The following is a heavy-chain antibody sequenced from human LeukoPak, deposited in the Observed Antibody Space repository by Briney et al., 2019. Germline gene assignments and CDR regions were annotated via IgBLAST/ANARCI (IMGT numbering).Heavy chain of an antibody. CDR3: ATDSIAAASGNYYYGMDV. CDR2: FDPEDGET. D-gene: IGHD6-13*01. CDR1: GYTRTELS. J-gene: IGHJ6*02. Sequence: ASVKVSCKVSGYTRTELSMHWVRQAPGKGLEWMGGFDPEDGETIYAQKFQGRVTMTEHTSTDTAYMELSSLRSEDTAVYYCATDSIAAASGNYYYGMDVWGQGTTVTVSS. V-gene: IGHV1-24*01.